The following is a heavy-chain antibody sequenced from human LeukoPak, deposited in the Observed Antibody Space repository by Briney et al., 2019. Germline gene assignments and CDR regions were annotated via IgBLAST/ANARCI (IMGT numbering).Heavy chain of an antibody. Sequence: SVKVSCKASGGTFSSYATSWVRQAPGQGLEWMGGIIPIFGTANYAQKFQGRVTITTDESTSTAYMELSSLRSEDTAVYYCARDPGRLGFGDQNWFDPWGQGTLVTVSS. CDR3: ARDPGRLGFGDQNWFDP. D-gene: IGHD3-10*01. V-gene: IGHV1-69*05. CDR1: GGTFSSYA. J-gene: IGHJ5*02. CDR2: IIPIFGTA.